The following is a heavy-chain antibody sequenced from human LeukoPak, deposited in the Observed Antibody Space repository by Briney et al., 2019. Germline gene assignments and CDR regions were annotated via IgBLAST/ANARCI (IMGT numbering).Heavy chain of an antibody. Sequence: SETLSLTCTVSGGSISSSSYYWGWIRQPPGKGLEWIGSIYYSGSTYYNPSLKSRVTISVDTSKNQFSLKLSSVTAADTAVYYCATRRYCSSTSCQNHGSSWDYWGQGTLVTVSS. CDR1: GGSISSSSYY. J-gene: IGHJ4*02. V-gene: IGHV4-39*01. CDR2: IYYSGST. D-gene: IGHD2-2*01. CDR3: ATRRYCSSTSCQNHGSSWDY.